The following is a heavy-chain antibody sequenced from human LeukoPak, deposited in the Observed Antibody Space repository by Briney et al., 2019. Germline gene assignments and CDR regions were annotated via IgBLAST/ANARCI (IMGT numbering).Heavy chain of an antibody. CDR3: ARDQYYYDSSPLFDY. CDR1: GGSFSGYY. V-gene: IGHV4-34*01. Sequence: SETLSLTCAVYGGSFSGYYWSWIRQPPGKGLEWIGEINHSGSTNYNPSLKSRVTISVDTSKNQFSLKLSSVTAADTAVYYCARDQYYYDSSPLFDYWGQGTLVTVSS. D-gene: IGHD3-22*01. CDR2: INHSGST. J-gene: IGHJ4*02.